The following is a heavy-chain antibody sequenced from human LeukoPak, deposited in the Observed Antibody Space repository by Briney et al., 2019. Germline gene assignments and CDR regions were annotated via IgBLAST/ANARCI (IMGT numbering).Heavy chain of an antibody. D-gene: IGHD3-10*01. Sequence: GGSLRLSCAASGFPFSTYSMTWVRQAPGKGMEWVSAISGRGDRTYYAESVKGRFTISRDNSKNTVPLQMNSLRAEDTAVYYCGREDSTMVPSLDHWGQGTPVIVSS. CDR3: GREDSTMVPSLDH. CDR2: ISGRGDRT. V-gene: IGHV3-23*01. J-gene: IGHJ4*02. CDR1: GFPFSTYS.